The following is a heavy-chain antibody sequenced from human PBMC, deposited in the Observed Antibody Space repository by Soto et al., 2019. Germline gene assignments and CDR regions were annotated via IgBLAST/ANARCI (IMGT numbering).Heavy chain of an antibody. V-gene: IGHV4-59*08. Sequence: SETLSLTCTVSGGSISSYYWSWIRQPPGKGLEWIGYIYYSGSTNYNPSLKSRVTISVDTSKNQFSLKLSSVTAADTAVYYCASRRIAVAGFDYGGQGPLVXFSP. D-gene: IGHD6-19*01. J-gene: IGHJ4*02. CDR2: IYYSGST. CDR3: ASRRIAVAGFDY. CDR1: GGSISSYY.